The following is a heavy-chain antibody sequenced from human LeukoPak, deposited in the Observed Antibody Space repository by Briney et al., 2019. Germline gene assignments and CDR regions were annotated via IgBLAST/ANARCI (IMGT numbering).Heavy chain of an antibody. CDR3: AKRGAYDSSGYYLQDAFDI. V-gene: IGHV3-23*01. CDR1: GFTFSSYG. CDR2: ISGSGGST. J-gene: IGHJ3*02. D-gene: IGHD3-22*01. Sequence: GGSLRLSCAASGFTFSSYGMSWVRQAPGKGLEWVSAISGSGGSTYYADSVKGRFTISRDNSKNTLYLQMNSLRAEDTAVYYCAKRGAYDSSGYYLQDAFDIWGQGTMVTVSS.